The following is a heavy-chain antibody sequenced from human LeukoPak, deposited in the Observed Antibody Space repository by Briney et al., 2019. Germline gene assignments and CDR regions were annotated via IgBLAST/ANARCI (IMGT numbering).Heavy chain of an antibody. CDR3: ASRPIYCSGGSCYSSGSSDAFDI. CDR2: MNPNSGNT. D-gene: IGHD2-15*01. Sequence: GASVKVSCKASGYTFTSYDINWVRQATGQGLEWMGWMNPNSGNTGYAQKFQGRVTITRNTSISTAYMELSSLRSEDTAVYYCASRPIYCSGGSCYSSGSSDAFDIWGQGTMVTVSS. CDR1: GYTFTSYD. V-gene: IGHV1-8*01. J-gene: IGHJ3*02.